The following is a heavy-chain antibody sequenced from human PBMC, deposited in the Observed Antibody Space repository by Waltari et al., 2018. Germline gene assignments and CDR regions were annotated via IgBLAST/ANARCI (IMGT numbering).Heavy chain of an antibody. D-gene: IGHD3-9*01. Sequence: QVQLVQSGAEVKKPGASVKVSCKASGYTFTGYYMHWVRQAPGQGLEWMGRINPNSGGTNYAQKFQGRVTMTRDTSISTAYMELSRLRSDDTAVYYCATAPTILTGYYNPPDYWGQGTLVTVSS. V-gene: IGHV1-2*06. CDR3: ATAPTILTGYYNPPDY. CDR2: INPNSGGT. CDR1: GYTFTGYY. J-gene: IGHJ4*02.